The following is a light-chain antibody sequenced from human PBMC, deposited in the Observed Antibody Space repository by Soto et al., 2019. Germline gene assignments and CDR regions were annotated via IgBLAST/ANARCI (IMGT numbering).Light chain of an antibody. CDR3: QQYGSSPDT. CDR1: KSVSRSY. J-gene: IGKJ2*01. Sequence: EIVLTQSPGTLSLSPGERATLSCRASKSVSRSYLAWYQQKPGQAPRLLIYGASSRATGIPDRFSGSGSGTDFTLTISRLEPEDFAVYYCQQYGSSPDTFGQGTKLEIK. V-gene: IGKV3-20*01. CDR2: GAS.